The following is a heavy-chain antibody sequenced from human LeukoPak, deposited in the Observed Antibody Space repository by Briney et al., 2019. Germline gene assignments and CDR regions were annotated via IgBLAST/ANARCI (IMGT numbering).Heavy chain of an antibody. CDR3: ARRVVVVPAAILQSRYFDL. Sequence: PSETLSLTCAVYGGSLSVYYWSWIRQPPGKGLEWIGEINHSGSTNYNPSLKSRVTISVDMSNNQFSLKLSSVTAADTAVYYCARRVVVVPAAILQSRYFDLWGRGTLVTVSS. V-gene: IGHV4-34*01. D-gene: IGHD2-2*01. CDR2: INHSGST. CDR1: GGSLSVYY. J-gene: IGHJ2*01.